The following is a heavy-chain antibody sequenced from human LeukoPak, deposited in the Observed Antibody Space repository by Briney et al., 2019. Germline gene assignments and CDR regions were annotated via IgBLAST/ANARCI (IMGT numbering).Heavy chain of an antibody. J-gene: IGHJ4*02. D-gene: IGHD3-10*01. CDR3: ARDQGIITMVRGVALDY. V-gene: IGHV3-30*03. CDR2: ISYDGSNK. Sequence: GSLRLSCAASGFTFSSYGMHWVRQAPGKGLEWVAVISYDGSNKYYADSVKGRFTISRDNSKNTLYLQMNSLRAEDTAVYYCARDQGIITMVRGVALDYWGQGTLVTVSS. CDR1: GFTFSSYG.